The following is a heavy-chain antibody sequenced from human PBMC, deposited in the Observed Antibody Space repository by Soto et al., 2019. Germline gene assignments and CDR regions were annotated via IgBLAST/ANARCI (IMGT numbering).Heavy chain of an antibody. V-gene: IGHV4-30-2*06. CDR3: ARATCIREAYYDANDSYYYDY. CDR1: GVSISSGGFC. CDR2: IFYTEST. Sequence: PSETLSLTCAVSGVSISSGGFCWSWIRQSQGRGLECIGYIFYTESTYYNPSLKSRVTISVDRSKNQFSLRLTSVTAADTAVYYCARATCIREAYYDANDSYYYDYWGQGALVTVSS. J-gene: IGHJ4*02. D-gene: IGHD3-22*01.